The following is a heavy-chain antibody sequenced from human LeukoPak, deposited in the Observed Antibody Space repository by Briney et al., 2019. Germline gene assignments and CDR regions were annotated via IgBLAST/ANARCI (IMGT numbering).Heavy chain of an antibody. CDR2: ISGSGGTT. CDR3: AKVSGGGLYYDGMDV. Sequence: TGGSLRLSCAASGFTFSSYAMSWVRQAPGKGLEWVSVISGSGGTTYYADSVKGRFTISRDSSKNTLYLQMNSLRAEDTAVYYCAKVSGGGLYYDGMDVWGQGTTVTVSS. J-gene: IGHJ6*02. D-gene: IGHD1-14*01. V-gene: IGHV3-23*01. CDR1: GFTFSSYA.